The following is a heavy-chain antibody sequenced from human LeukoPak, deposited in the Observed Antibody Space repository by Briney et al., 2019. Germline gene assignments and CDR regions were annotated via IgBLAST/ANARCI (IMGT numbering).Heavy chain of an antibody. V-gene: IGHV5-51*01. CDR2: IYPGDSYT. CDR1: GYSFTSYW. Sequence: GESLKISCKGSGYSFTSYWIGWVRQMPGKGLEWMGVIYPGDSYTRYSPSFQGQVTISADKSISTAYLQWSSLKASDTAMYYCARLDYYDSSGYLDYYYYYGMDVWGQGTTVTVSS. CDR3: ARLDYYDSSGYLDYYYYYGMDV. D-gene: IGHD3-22*01. J-gene: IGHJ6*02.